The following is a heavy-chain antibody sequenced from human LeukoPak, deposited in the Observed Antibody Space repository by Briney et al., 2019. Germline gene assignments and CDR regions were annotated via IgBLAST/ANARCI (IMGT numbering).Heavy chain of an antibody. CDR2: ISGSGGST. V-gene: IGHV3-23*01. D-gene: IGHD2-2*01. J-gene: IGHJ4*02. CDR1: GFTFSSYG. CDR3: AKFNRQYCSSISCYGGFDY. Sequence: GGSLRLSCAASGFTFSSYGMSWVRQAPGKGLEWVSAISGSGGSTYYADSVKGRFTISRDNSKNTLYLQMNSLRAEDTAVYYCAKFNRQYCSSISCYGGFDYWGQGTLVTVSS.